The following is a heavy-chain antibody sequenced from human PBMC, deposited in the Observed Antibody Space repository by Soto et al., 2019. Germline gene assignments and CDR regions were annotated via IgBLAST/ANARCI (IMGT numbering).Heavy chain of an antibody. V-gene: IGHV3-23*01. J-gene: IGHJ6*02. CDR1: GFTFSSYA. Sequence: EVQLLESGGGLVQPGGSPRLSCAASGFTFSSYAMSWVRQAPGKGLEWVSAISGSGGSTYYADSVKGRFTISRDNSKNTLYLQMNSLRAEDTAVYYCAKCLMVEVYYYGMDVWGQGTTVTVSS. D-gene: IGHD3-10*01. CDR3: AKCLMVEVYYYGMDV. CDR2: ISGSGGST.